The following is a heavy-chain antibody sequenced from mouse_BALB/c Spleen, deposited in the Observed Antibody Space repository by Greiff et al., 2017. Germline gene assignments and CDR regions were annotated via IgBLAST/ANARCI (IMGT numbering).Heavy chain of an antibody. Sequence: DVQLQESGPGLVKPSQSLSLTCSVTGYSITSGYFWYWIRQFPGNKLEWMGYISYDGSNNYNPSLKNRITITRDTSKSQFFLKLNSVTTEDTATYYCAGEDYTFDYWGQGTTLTVSS. CDR1: GYSITSGYF. CDR2: ISYDGSN. V-gene: IGHV3-6*02. CDR3: AGEDYTFDY. D-gene: IGHD2-4*01. J-gene: IGHJ2*01.